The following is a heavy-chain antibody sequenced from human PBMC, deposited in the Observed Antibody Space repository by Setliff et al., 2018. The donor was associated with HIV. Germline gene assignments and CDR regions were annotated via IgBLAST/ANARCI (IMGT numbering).Heavy chain of an antibody. CDR3: VGDETTVTFDY. D-gene: IGHD4-17*01. Sequence: PSEPLSLTCSVSGGSISSYYWSWIRQPAGKGLEWIGRIYARGGTNYNPSLESRVTMSVDTSMNQFSLKLTSVTAADTAVYYCVGDETTVTFDYWGQGTLVTVSS. CDR2: IYARGGT. CDR1: GGSISSYY. V-gene: IGHV4-4*07. J-gene: IGHJ4*02.